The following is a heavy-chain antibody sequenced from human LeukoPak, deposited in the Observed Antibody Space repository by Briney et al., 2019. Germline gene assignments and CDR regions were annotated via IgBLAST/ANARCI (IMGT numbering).Heavy chain of an antibody. Sequence: RASVKVSCKASGYTFPSYGISWVRQAPGQGLEWMGWISAYNGNTNYAQKLQGRVTMTTDTSTSTAYMELRSLRSDDTAVYYCARVWFGELLFGKGNWFDPWGQGTLVTVSS. J-gene: IGHJ5*02. CDR3: ARVWFGELLFGKGNWFDP. D-gene: IGHD3-10*01. CDR2: ISAYNGNT. V-gene: IGHV1-18*04. CDR1: GYTFPSYG.